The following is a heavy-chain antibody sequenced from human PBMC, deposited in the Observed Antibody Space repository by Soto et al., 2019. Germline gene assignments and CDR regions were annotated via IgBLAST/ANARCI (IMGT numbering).Heavy chain of an antibody. V-gene: IGHV4-59*08. CDR1: GGSINNYY. CDR2: INHSGST. D-gene: IGHD6-25*01. CDR3: ARLYGFSGFDY. Sequence: SETLSLTCTVSGGSINNYYWSWIRQPPGKGLEWIGEINHSGSTNYNPSLKSRVTISVDTSKNQFSLKLSSVTAADTAVYYCARLYGFSGFDYWGQGTLVTVSS. J-gene: IGHJ4*02.